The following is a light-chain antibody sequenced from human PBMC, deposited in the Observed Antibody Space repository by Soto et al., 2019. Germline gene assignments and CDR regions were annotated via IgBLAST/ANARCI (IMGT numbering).Light chain of an antibody. Sequence: DVQLTHSPSFLSASVGDRVTITCRASHDISTALAWYQQKPGEAPKVLIYAASTLQSGVPSRFSGSGSGTEFTLTINSLQPEDFATYYCQQSNRYPITFGQGTRLEIK. CDR3: QQSNRYPIT. CDR1: HDISTA. V-gene: IGKV1-9*01. J-gene: IGKJ5*01. CDR2: AAS.